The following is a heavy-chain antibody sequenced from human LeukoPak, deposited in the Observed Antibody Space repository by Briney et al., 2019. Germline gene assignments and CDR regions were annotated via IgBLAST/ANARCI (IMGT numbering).Heavy chain of an antibody. CDR1: GGSISSSSYY. CDR3: ARDLHGYCSGGSCYSGGWFDP. J-gene: IGHJ5*02. CDR2: IYYTGNT. D-gene: IGHD2-15*01. Sequence: PSETLSLTCTVPGGSISSSSYYWGWIRQPPGKGLEWIGTIYYTGNTYYNPSLKSRVTISVDPSKNQFSLNLRSVTAADTAMYYCARDLHGYCSGGSCYSGGWFDPWGQGTLVTVSS. V-gene: IGHV4-39*07.